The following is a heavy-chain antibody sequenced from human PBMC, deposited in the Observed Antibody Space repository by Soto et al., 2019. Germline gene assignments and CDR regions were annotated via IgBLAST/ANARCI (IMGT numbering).Heavy chain of an antibody. CDR2: INHSGST. CDR3: ARLGVPAAMRSRDNWFDP. CDR1: GGSFSGYY. Sequence: SETLSLTCAVYGGSFSGYYLSWIRQPPGKGLEWIGEINHSGSTNYNPSLKSRVTTSVDTSKSQFSLKLSSVTAADTAVYYCARLGVPAAMRSRDNWFDPWGQGTLVTVSS. D-gene: IGHD2-2*01. V-gene: IGHV4-34*01. J-gene: IGHJ5*02.